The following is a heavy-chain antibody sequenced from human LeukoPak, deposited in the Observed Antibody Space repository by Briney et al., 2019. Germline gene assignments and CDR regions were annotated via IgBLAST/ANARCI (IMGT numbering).Heavy chain of an antibody. D-gene: IGHD3-9*01. CDR1: GFTFSSYA. CDR3: ARSKPDDILTGYYPPPYYYGMDV. J-gene: IGHJ6*02. Sequence: GGSLRLSCAASGFTFSSYAMCWVCQAPGQGLERVSAVSGSGGGRSYADSVMGRVTTSRDHSNNTLYLQMNSLRAEDTAVYYCARSKPDDILTGYYPPPYYYGMDVWGQGTTVTVSS. V-gene: IGHV3-23*01. CDR2: VSGSGGGR.